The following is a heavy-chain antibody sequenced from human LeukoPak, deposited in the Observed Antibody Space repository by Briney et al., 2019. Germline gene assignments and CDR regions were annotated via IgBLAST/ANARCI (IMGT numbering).Heavy chain of an antibody. J-gene: IGHJ4*02. Sequence: ALVKVSCKASGYTFTSYGISWVRQAPGQGLEWMGWISAYNGNTNYAQKLQGRVTMTTDTSTSTAYMELRSLRSDDTAVYYCARDYCSSTSCYGQDGYNGMSFDYWGQGTLVTVSS. CDR2: ISAYNGNT. V-gene: IGHV1-18*01. CDR1: GYTFTSYG. D-gene: IGHD2-2*01. CDR3: ARDYCSSTSCYGQDGYNGMSFDY.